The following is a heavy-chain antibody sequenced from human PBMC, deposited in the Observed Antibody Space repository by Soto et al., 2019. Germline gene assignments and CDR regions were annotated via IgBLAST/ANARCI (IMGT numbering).Heavy chain of an antibody. CDR2: INAGNGNT. J-gene: IGHJ6*02. V-gene: IGHV1-3*01. CDR3: ASGILWFGELFYYYGMDV. D-gene: IGHD3-10*01. CDR1: GYTFTSYA. Sequence: GASVKVSCKASGYTFTSYAMHWVRQAPGQRLEWMGWINAGNGNTKYSQKFQGRVTITRDTSTSTAYMELRSLRSDDTAVYYCASGILWFGELFYYYGMDVWGQGTTVTVSS.